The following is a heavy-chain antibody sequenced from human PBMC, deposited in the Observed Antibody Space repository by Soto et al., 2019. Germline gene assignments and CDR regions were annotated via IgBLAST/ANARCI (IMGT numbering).Heavy chain of an antibody. CDR2: IIPIFGTA. CDR1: GGTFSSYA. Sequence: ASVKVSCKASGGTFSSYAISWVRQAPGQGLEWMGGIIPIFGTANYAQKFQGRVTITADESTSTAYMELSSLRSEDTAVYYCASHEGGXCSSTSCTGYYYYGMDVWGQGTTVTVSS. J-gene: IGHJ6*02. CDR3: ASHEGGXCSSTSCTGYYYYGMDV. V-gene: IGHV1-69*13. D-gene: IGHD2-2*01.